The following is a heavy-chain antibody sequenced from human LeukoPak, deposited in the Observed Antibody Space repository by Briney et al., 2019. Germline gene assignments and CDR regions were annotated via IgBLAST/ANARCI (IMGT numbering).Heavy chain of an antibody. CDR3: ATSAFDY. CDR2: FNPSENST. Sequence: ASVKVSCKASGYTFTSYYMHWVRQAPGQGLEWMGTFNPSENSTSYAQKFQGRVTLTSDTSTSTVYMELSSLRSEDTAVYYCATSAFDYWGQGTLVTVPS. J-gene: IGHJ4*02. CDR1: GYTFTSYY. D-gene: IGHD2-15*01. V-gene: IGHV1-46*01.